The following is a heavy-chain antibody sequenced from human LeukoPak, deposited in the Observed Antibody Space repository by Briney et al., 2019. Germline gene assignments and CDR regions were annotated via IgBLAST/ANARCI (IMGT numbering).Heavy chain of an antibody. D-gene: IGHD3-22*01. CDR2: IKQDGSEK. CDR3: ARAPSRYYYDSSGYWGDAFDI. V-gene: IGHV3-7*01. J-gene: IGHJ3*02. Sequence: GGSLRLSCAASGFTLSSYWMSWVRQAPGKGLEWVANIKQDGSEKYYVDSVKGRFTISRDNAKNSLYLQMNSLRAEDTAVYYCARAPSRYYYDSSGYWGDAFDIWGQGTMVTVSS. CDR1: GFTLSSYW.